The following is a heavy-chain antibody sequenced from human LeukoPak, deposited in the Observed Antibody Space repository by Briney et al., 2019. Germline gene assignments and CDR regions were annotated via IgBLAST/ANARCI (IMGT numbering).Heavy chain of an antibody. J-gene: IGHJ4*02. V-gene: IGHV3-15*01. CDR3: SRLGHDTLTGPIDD. CDR2: IKSRTDGGTT. Sequence: KPGGSLRLSCAASGFTFTNAWMSWVRQAPGKGLEWVGRIKSRTDGGTTDYAAFVKGRFTISREDSKTTLYLQMNSLETEDTAVYYCSRLGHDTLTGPIDDWGQGTLVTVSS. D-gene: IGHD3-9*01. CDR1: GFTFTNAW.